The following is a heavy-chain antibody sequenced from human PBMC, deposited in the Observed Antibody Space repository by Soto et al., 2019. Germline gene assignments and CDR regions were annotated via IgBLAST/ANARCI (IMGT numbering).Heavy chain of an antibody. CDR3: ARDLGIGSSGPFDY. CDR2: IYHSGNT. CDR1: GDSITDYY. V-gene: IGHV4-59*01. J-gene: IGHJ4*02. Sequence: NPSETLSLTCTVSGDSITDYYWSWIRQAPGKGLEWIGFIYHSGNTNYKSSLKGRVTMSMDTSKSQFFLKLTSVTAADTAVYYCARDLGIGSSGPFDYWGQGALVTVSS. D-gene: IGHD6-13*01.